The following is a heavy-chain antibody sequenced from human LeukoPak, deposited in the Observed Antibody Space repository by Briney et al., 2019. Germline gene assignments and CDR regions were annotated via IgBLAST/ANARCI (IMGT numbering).Heavy chain of an antibody. CDR1: GGSIISYH. J-gene: IGHJ4*02. CDR3: ARLAYTSNWYKIDY. V-gene: IGHV4-59*08. Sequence: SETLSLTCTVSGGSIISYHWSWIRQPPGKGLEWIGYIYCSGSTNYNPSLESRVTISVDTSKNQLSLKLSSVTAADTAVYYCARLAYTSNWYKIDYWGQGTLVTVSS. CDR2: IYCSGST. D-gene: IGHD1/OR15-1a*01.